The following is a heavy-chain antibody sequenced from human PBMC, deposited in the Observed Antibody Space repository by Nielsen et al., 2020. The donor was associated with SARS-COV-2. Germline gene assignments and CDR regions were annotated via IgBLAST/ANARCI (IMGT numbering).Heavy chain of an antibody. CDR1: GYTFTSYA. D-gene: IGHD6-13*01. V-gene: IGHV1-69*04. CDR3: ASYMGLSSRYEIDY. CDR2: IIPILGIA. Sequence: SVKVSCKASGYTFTSYAISWVRQAPGQGLEWMGRIIPILGIANYAQKFQGRVTITADKSTSTAYMELSSLRSEDTAVYYCASYMGLSSRYEIDYWGQGTLVTVSS. J-gene: IGHJ4*02.